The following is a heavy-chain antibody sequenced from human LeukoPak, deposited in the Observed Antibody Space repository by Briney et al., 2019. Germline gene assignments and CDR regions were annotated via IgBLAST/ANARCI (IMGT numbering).Heavy chain of an antibody. CDR1: GFAFSNYA. CDR2: IWNDGSNK. Sequence: GGSLRVSCAASGFAFSNYAMNWVRQTPGKGLEWVALIWNDGSNKYYADSVKGRFTISRDNSKNTLYLQMNSLKAEDTAVYYCARDRGYSYGHPLDYWGQGTLVTVSS. J-gene: IGHJ4*02. D-gene: IGHD5-18*01. V-gene: IGHV3-33*08. CDR3: ARDRGYSYGHPLDY.